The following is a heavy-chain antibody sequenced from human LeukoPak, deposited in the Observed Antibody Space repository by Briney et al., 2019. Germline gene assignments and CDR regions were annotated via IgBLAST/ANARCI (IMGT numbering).Heavy chain of an antibody. CDR1: GGSISSYY. D-gene: IGHD2-15*01. Sequence: SETLSLTCTVSGGSISSYYWSWIRQPPGKGLEWIGYIYYSGSTNYNPSLKSRVTISVDTSKNQFSLKLSSVTAADTAVYYCAKDRIPRDYWGQGTLITVSS. V-gene: IGHV4-59*01. CDR2: IYYSGST. J-gene: IGHJ4*02. CDR3: AKDRIPRDY.